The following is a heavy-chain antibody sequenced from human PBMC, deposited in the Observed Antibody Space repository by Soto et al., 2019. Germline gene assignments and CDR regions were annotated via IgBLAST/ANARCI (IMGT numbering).Heavy chain of an antibody. CDR2: ISNGGSAI. Sequence: QVQLVESGGGLVKPGGSLRLSCAASRFTFSDYYMSWIRQAPGKGLEWVSYISNGGSAIYYANSVKGRFTISRDNAKNSLYLQMNSLRAEDTAVYFCAREGSGWYFDSWGQGTLVTVSS. J-gene: IGHJ4*02. CDR3: AREGSGWYFDS. CDR1: RFTFSDYY. V-gene: IGHV3-11*01. D-gene: IGHD6-19*01.